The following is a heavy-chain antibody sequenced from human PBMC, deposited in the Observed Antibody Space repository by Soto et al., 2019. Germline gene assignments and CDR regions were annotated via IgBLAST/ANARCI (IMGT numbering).Heavy chain of an antibody. D-gene: IGHD6-13*01. CDR3: ARDGESRRIAAAGYFQH. CDR1: GFTFSSYS. V-gene: IGHV3-21*01. J-gene: IGHJ1*01. Sequence: EVQLVESGGGLVKPGGSLRLSCAASGFTFSSYSMNWVRQAPGKGLEWVSSISSSSRYIYYADSVKGRFTISRDNAKNSLYLQMNSLRAEDTAVYYCARDGESRRIAAAGYFQHWGQGTLVTVSS. CDR2: ISSSSRYI.